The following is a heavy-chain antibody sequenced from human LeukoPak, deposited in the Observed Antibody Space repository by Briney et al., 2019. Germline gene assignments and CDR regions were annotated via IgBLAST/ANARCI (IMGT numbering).Heavy chain of an antibody. J-gene: IGHJ3*02. CDR1: SGSISSSSYY. Sequence: SETLSLTCTVSSGSISSSSYYWGWIRQPPGKGLEWIGSIYYSGSTYYNPSLKSRVTISVDTSKNQFSLKLTSMTAADTAVYYCARDSRYYYDSSGYHGAFDIWGRGTMVTVSS. CDR3: ARDSRYYYDSSGYHGAFDI. V-gene: IGHV4-39*07. CDR2: IYYSGST. D-gene: IGHD3-22*01.